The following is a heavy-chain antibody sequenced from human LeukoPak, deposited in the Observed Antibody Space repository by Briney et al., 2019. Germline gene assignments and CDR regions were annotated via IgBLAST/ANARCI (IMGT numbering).Heavy chain of an antibody. V-gene: IGHV4-4*09. CDR3: ARHSSSGWYYFDY. D-gene: IGHD6-19*01. J-gene: IGHJ4*02. CDR2: IYTSGSA. CDR1: GGCISSYY. Sequence: SETLALTCTVSGGCISSYYWSWIRQPPGKGLEWIGYIYTSGSANYNPSLKSRVTISVDTSKNQFSLKLSSVTAADTAVYYCARHSSSGWYYFDYWGQGTLVTVSS.